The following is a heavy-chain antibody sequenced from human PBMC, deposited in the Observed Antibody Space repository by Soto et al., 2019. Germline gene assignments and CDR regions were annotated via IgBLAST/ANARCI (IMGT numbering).Heavy chain of an antibody. CDR1: GFTFSSYG. CDR3: ARTQFYSGSGNYRNLMFDP. J-gene: IGHJ5*02. Sequence: GGSLRLSCAASGFTFSSYGMHWVRQAPGKGLEWVAVISYDGSNKYYADSVKGRFTISRDNSKNTLYLQMNSLRAEDTAVYYCARTQFYSGSGNYRNLMFDPWGQGTQVTVSS. CDR2: ISYDGSNK. V-gene: IGHV3-30*03. D-gene: IGHD3-10*01.